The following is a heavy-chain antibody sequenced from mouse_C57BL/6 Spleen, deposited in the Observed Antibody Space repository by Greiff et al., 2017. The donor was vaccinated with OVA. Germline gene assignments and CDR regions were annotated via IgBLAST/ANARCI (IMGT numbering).Heavy chain of an antibody. CDR1: GYTFTSYW. J-gene: IGHJ2*01. CDR2: INPSSGYT. D-gene: IGHD1-1*01. V-gene: IGHV1-7*01. Sequence: QVQLQQSGAELAKPGASVKLSCKASGYTFTSYWMHWVKQRPGQGLEWIGYINPSSGYTKYNQKFKDKATLTADKSSSTAYMQLSSLTYEDSAVYDGARRITTVVATGYLDYWGQGTTLTVSS. CDR3: ARRITTVVATGYLDY.